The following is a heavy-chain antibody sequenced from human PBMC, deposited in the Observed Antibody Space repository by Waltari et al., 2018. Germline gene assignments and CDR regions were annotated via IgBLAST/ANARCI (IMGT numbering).Heavy chain of an antibody. Sequence: QVQLQQWGAGLLKPSETLSLTCAVYGGSFSGYYWSWIRQPPGKGLAWIGEINHSGSTNYNTSLKRRVTISVDTSKNQFSLKLSSVTAADTAVYYCARTKRGYSSSWYFDYWGQGTLVTVSS. CDR2: INHSGST. D-gene: IGHD6-13*01. V-gene: IGHV4-34*01. J-gene: IGHJ4*02. CDR1: GGSFSGYY. CDR3: ARTKRGYSSSWYFDY.